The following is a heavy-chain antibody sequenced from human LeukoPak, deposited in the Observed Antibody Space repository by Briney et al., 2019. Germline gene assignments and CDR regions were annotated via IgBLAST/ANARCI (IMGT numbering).Heavy chain of an antibody. Sequence: PGGSLRLSCAASGFTVSNNYMSWVRQAPGKGLEWVSLIYGGGTTYSADSVKGRFTISSDSSKNTLYLQMNSLRAEDTAVYYCARAPNYGDYGGQWGRGTLVTVSS. V-gene: IGHV3-53*01. CDR3: ARAPNYGDYGGQ. J-gene: IGHJ4*02. D-gene: IGHD4-17*01. CDR1: GFTVSNNY. CDR2: IYGGGTT.